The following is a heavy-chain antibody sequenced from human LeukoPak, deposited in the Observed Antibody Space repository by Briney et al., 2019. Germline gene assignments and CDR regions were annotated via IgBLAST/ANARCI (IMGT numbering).Heavy chain of an antibody. D-gene: IGHD3-22*01. CDR1: GYRFSTYW. CDR2: IYPDDSDT. Sequence: GESLKISCKGSGYRFSTYWIAWVRQMPGRGLEWMGIIYPDDSDTRYSPSFQGQVTISADKSVSTAYLQWSSLKASDTAIYYCARPNITSYYDSRGYDGFDVWGQGTMVTASS. J-gene: IGHJ3*01. CDR3: ARPNITSYYDSRGYDGFDV. V-gene: IGHV5-51*01.